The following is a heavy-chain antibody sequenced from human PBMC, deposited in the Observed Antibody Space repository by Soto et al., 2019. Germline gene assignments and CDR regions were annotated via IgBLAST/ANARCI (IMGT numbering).Heavy chain of an antibody. CDR2: INHSGST. J-gene: IGHJ4*02. V-gene: IGHV4-34*01. CDR1: GGSFSGYY. Sequence: SLTCAVYGGSFSGYYWSWIRQPPGKGLEWIGEINHSGSTNYNPSLKSRVTISVDTSKNQFSLKLSSVTAADTAVYYCARGSRDGYTLDWGQGTLVTVSS. D-gene: IGHD2-21*01. CDR3: ARGSRDGYTLD.